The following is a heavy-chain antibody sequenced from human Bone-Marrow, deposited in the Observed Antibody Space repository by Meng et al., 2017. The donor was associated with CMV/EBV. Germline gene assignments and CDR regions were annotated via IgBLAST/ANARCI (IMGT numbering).Heavy chain of an antibody. J-gene: IGHJ4*02. CDR3: ARVYRYSSSLAPLDY. D-gene: IGHD6-6*01. CDR1: GFTFSSYA. Sequence: GESLKISCAASGFTFSSYAMHWVRQAPGKGLEWVAVISYDGSNKYYADSVKGRFTISRDNSKNTLYLQMNSLRAEDTAVYYCARVYRYSSSLAPLDYWGQGTLVAVSS. V-gene: IGHV3-30-3*01. CDR2: ISYDGSNK.